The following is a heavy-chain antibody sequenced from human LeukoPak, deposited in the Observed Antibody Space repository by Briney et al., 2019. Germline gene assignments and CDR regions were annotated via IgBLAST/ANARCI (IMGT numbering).Heavy chain of an antibody. CDR1: GVTFSSYA. Sequence: PGGSLRLSCAASGVTFSSYAMTWVRQAPGNGLEWVSGISSGGNTYYADSVKGRFTISRDNSKNTLDLQMDSLRAEDTAIYYCAKRLDYFDYWGQGTLVTVSS. D-gene: IGHD3-16*01. V-gene: IGHV3-23*01. CDR3: AKRLDYFDY. J-gene: IGHJ4*02. CDR2: ISSGGNT.